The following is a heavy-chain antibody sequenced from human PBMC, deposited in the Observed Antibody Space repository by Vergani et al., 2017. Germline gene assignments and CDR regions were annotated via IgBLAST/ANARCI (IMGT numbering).Heavy chain of an antibody. CDR1: GYTFTGYY. Sequence: QVQLVQSGAEVKKPGASVKVSCKASGYTFTGYYMHWVRQAPGQGLEWMGWISAYNGNTNYAQKLQGRVTMTTDTSTSTAYMELRSLRSDDTAVYYCARDLLTDYGGNHAFDIWGQGTMVTVSS. CDR3: ARDLLTDYGGNHAFDI. V-gene: IGHV1-18*04. J-gene: IGHJ3*02. D-gene: IGHD4-23*01. CDR2: ISAYNGNT.